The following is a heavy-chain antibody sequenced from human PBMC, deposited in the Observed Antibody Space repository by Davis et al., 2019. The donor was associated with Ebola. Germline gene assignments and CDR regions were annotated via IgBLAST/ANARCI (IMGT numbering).Heavy chain of an antibody. CDR3: ARAIWGSGADY. CDR1: GYTFTSYG. CDR2: INPHNGNT. J-gene: IGHJ4*02. Sequence: ASVQVSCNASGYTFTSYGITWVRQAPGQGLEWMGWINPHNGNTNYAQNVQGRVTMTTDTSTSTAYMELRSLRSDDTAVYYCARAIWGSGADYWGQGTLVTVSS. V-gene: IGHV1-18*04. D-gene: IGHD3-16*01.